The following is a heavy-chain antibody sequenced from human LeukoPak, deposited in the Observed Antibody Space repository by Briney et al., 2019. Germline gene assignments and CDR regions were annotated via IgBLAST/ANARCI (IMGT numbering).Heavy chain of an antibody. J-gene: IGHJ4*02. Sequence: GGSLRLSCTGSGLTFSNYVMTWVRQAPGKGLEWVSSIGGSGGTTYYAGSVKGRFTISRDTSKNTLYLQMNSLRAEDTAVYYCAKDRQQWIGYYFDYWGQGTLVTVSS. V-gene: IGHV3-23*01. D-gene: IGHD6-19*01. CDR3: AKDRQQWIGYYFDY. CDR1: GLTFSNYV. CDR2: IGGSGGTT.